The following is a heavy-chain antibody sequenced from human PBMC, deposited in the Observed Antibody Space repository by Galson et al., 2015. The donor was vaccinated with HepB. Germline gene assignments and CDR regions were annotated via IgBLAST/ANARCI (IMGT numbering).Heavy chain of an antibody. CDR3: ARDLNTIAVAGLYYYYYGMDV. J-gene: IGHJ6*02. CDR1: GYTFTSYA. D-gene: IGHD6-19*01. CDR2: INTNTGNP. Sequence: SVKVSCKASGYTFTSYAMNWVRQAPGQGLEWMGWINTNTGNPTYAQGFTGRFVFSLDTSVSTAYLQISSLKAEDTAVYYCARDLNTIAVAGLYYYYYGMDVWGQGTTVTVSS. V-gene: IGHV7-4-1*02.